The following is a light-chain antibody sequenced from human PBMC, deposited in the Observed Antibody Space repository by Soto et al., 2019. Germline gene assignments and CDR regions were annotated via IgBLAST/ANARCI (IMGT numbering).Light chain of an antibody. CDR1: SSNIGSNT. Sequence: QSALTQPPSASGAPVQRVTIPCSGSSSNIGSNTVNWYQQLPGTAPKLLIYTNNQRPSGVRDRFSGSRSGTSASLAISGLQSVDEADYYCAAWDDSLNGFVFGTGTKVTV. V-gene: IGLV1-44*01. J-gene: IGLJ1*01. CDR2: TNN. CDR3: AAWDDSLNGFV.